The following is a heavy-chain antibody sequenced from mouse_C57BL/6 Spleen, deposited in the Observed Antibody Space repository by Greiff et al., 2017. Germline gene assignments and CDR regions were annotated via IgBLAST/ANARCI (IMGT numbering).Heavy chain of an antibody. CDR3: ASYYDYFDY. J-gene: IGHJ2*01. CDR2: IYPGDGDT. CDR1: GYAFSSSW. D-gene: IGHD2-4*01. Sequence: VKLQQSGPELVKPGASVKISCKASGYAFSSSWMNWVKQRPGKGLEWIGRIYPGDGDTNYNGKFKGKATLTADKSSSTAYMQLSSLTSEDSAVYFCASYYDYFDYWGQGTTLTVSS. V-gene: IGHV1-82*01.